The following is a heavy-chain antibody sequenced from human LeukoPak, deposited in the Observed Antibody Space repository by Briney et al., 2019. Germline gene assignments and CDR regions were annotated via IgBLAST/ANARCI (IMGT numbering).Heavy chain of an antibody. Sequence: ASVKVSCETSGYTFTKYYVHWVRQAPGQGLEWMGLVNPSAGSTTYAQKLQGRVTMTRDTSTSTVYMELTSLRSEDTAVYYCARGPPYGAGSTEVYWGQGTLVTVSS. CDR2: VNPSAGST. CDR3: ARGPPYGAGSTEVY. V-gene: IGHV1-46*04. J-gene: IGHJ4*02. D-gene: IGHD3-10*01. CDR1: GYTFTKYY.